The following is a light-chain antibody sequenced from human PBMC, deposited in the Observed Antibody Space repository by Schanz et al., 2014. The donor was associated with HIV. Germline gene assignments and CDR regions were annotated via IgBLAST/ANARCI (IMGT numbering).Light chain of an antibody. Sequence: QSALTQPPSASGSPGQSVTISCTGTSSDVCGYNYVSWYQQHPGKAPKLMIYEVSKRPSGVPDRFSGSKSGNTASLTVSGLQAEDEADYYCSSYAGSNWVFGGGTKLTVL. CDR1: SSDVCGYNY. V-gene: IGLV2-8*01. CDR2: EVS. CDR3: SSYAGSNWV. J-gene: IGLJ3*02.